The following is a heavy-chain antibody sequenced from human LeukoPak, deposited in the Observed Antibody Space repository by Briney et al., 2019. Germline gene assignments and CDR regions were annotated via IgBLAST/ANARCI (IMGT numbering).Heavy chain of an antibody. J-gene: IGHJ4*02. CDR2: INACNGGT. V-gene: IGHV1-3*01. Sequence: GASVKVSCKASLYTFIRYVVHWVRQAPAQKPDWMGWINACNGGTKYSQKFQGRVKVGSDTSANTAYMELSSLRSEETAVYYCARMYGSRWYWGGYFDYWGQGTLVTVSS. CDR1: LYTFIRYV. D-gene: IGHD6-13*01. CDR3: ARMYGSRWYWGGYFDY.